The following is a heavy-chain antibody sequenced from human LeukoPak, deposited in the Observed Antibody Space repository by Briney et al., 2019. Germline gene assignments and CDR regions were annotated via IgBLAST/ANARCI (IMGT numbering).Heavy chain of an antibody. D-gene: IGHD3-9*01. CDR2: INPSGGST. CDR3: ARDRPDYDILTGYISHPGDY. CDR1: GYTFTSYY. Sequence: ASVKVSCKASGYTFTSYYMHWVRQAPGQGLEWMGIINPSGGSTSYAQKFQGRVTMTRDTSTSTVYMELSSLRSEDTAVYYCARDRPDYDILTGYISHPGDYWGQGTLVTVSS. V-gene: IGHV1-46*01. J-gene: IGHJ4*02.